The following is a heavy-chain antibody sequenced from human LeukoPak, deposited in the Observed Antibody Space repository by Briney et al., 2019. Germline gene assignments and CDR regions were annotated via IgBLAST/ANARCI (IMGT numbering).Heavy chain of an antibody. J-gene: IGHJ6*02. V-gene: IGHV3-21*01. CDR2: ISSSSSYI. D-gene: IGHD3-3*01. CDR1: GFPFSSYS. Sequence: GGSLRLSCAASGFPFSSYSMHWVRQAPGKGLEWVSSISSSSSYIYYADSVKGRFTISRDNAKNSLYLQMNSLRAEDTAVYYCARDHQRKRFLEWLPTPYGMDVWGQGTTVTVSS. CDR3: ARDHQRKRFLEWLPTPYGMDV.